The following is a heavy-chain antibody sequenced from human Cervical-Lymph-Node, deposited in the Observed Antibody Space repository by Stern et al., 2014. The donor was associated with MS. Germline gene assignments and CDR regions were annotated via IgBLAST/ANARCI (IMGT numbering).Heavy chain of an antibody. D-gene: IGHD3-22*01. Sequence: QVQLMQSGAEVKKPGASVKVSCKASGYTFSSYDINWVRQATGQGLEWMGWMNPNSGDTGYAQKFQGRVTMTRDTSISTAYMELSSLKSEDTAVYYCARTHYYGSRASPNWFDPWGQGTLVTVSS. CDR1: GYTFSSYD. V-gene: IGHV1-8*01. CDR2: MNPNSGDT. J-gene: IGHJ5*02. CDR3: ARTHYYGSRASPNWFDP.